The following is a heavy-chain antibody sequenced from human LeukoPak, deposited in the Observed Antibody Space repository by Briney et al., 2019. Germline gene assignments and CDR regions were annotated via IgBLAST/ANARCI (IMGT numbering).Heavy chain of an antibody. CDR1: GGSISSGSYY. J-gene: IGHJ6*02. Sequence: PSQTLSLTCTVSGGSISSGSYYWSWIRQPAGKGLEWIGRIYTSGSTNYNPSLKSRVTISVDTSKNQFSLKLSSVTAADTAVYYCARDLTPGYSYGPYYYYGMDVWGQGTTVTVSS. CDR3: ARDLTPGYSYGPYYYYGMDV. V-gene: IGHV4-61*02. CDR2: IYTSGST. D-gene: IGHD5-18*01.